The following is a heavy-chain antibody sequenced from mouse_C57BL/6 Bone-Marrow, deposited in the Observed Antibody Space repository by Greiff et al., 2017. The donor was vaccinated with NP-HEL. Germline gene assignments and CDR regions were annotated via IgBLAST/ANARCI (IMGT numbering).Heavy chain of an antibody. CDR1: GYTFTSYW. J-gene: IGHJ1*03. Sequence: QVQLQQPGAELVRPGPSVKLSCTASGYTFTSYWMPWVKQRPGQGLEWIGVIDPSDSYTNYNQKFKGKATLTVDKSSSTAYMQLSSLKSEDSEVYYCASVDWYCGVWGTGTTVTVSS. V-gene: IGHV1-59*01. CDR2: IDPSDSYT. CDR3: ASVDWYCGV.